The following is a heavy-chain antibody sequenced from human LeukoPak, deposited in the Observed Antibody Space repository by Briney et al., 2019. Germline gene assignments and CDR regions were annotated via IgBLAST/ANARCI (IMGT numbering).Heavy chain of an antibody. J-gene: IGHJ6*03. CDR3: ARYNPYYDFWSGLYYYYMDV. D-gene: IGHD3-3*01. CDR2: IYTSGST. Sequence: SETLSLTCTVSGGSISSGSYYWSWIRQPAGKGLEWIGRIYTSGSTNYNPSLKSRVTISVDTSKNRFSLKLSSVTAADTAVYYCARYNPYYDFWSGLYYYYMDVWGKGTTVTVSS. CDR1: GGSISSGSYY. V-gene: IGHV4-61*02.